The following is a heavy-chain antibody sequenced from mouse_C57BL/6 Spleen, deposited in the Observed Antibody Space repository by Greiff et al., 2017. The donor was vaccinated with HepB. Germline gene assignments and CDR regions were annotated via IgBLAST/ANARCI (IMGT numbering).Heavy chain of an antibody. V-gene: IGHV1-63*01. CDR2: IYPGGGYT. CDR1: GYTFTNYW. J-gene: IGHJ4*01. Sequence: QVQLKQSGAELVRPGTSVKMSCKASGYTFTNYWIGWAKQRPGHGLEWIGDIYPGGGYTNYNEKFKGKATLTADTSSSTAYMQFSSLTSEDSAIYYCARGAYYSNYGDYAMDYWGQGTSVTVSS. D-gene: IGHD2-5*01. CDR3: ARGAYYSNYGDYAMDY.